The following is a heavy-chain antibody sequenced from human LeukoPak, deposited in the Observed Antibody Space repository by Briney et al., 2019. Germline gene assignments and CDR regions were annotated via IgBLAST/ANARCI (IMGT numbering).Heavy chain of an antibody. Sequence: SETLSLTCTVSGYSISSGYYWGWIRQPPGKGLEWIGSIYHSGSTYYNPSLKSRVTISVDTSKNQFSLKLSSVTAADTAVYYCARGRRGSSGYYYSGWFDPWGQGTLVTVSS. CDR1: GYSISSGYY. D-gene: IGHD3-22*01. CDR2: IYHSGST. J-gene: IGHJ5*02. CDR3: ARGRRGSSGYYYSGWFDP. V-gene: IGHV4-38-2*02.